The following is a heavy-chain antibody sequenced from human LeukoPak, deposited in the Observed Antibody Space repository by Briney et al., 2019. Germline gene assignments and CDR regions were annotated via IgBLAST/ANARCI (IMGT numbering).Heavy chain of an antibody. J-gene: IGHJ6*02. CDR2: FDPEDGET. D-gene: IGHD5-18*01. V-gene: IGHV1-24*01. CDR3: VRERGNSYDKHYYYYGMDV. CDR1: GYTLTELS. Sequence: ASVKVSCKVSGYTLTELSMHWVRQAPGKGLEWMGGFDPEDGETIYAQKFQGRVTMTEDTSTDTAYMELSSLRSEDTAVYYCVRERGNSYDKHYYYYGMDVWGQGTTVTVSS.